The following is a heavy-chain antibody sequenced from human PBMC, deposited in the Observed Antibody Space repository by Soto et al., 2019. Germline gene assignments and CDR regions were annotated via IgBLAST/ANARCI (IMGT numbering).Heavy chain of an antibody. CDR3: AREIYSSSSLFNYYYYYMDV. V-gene: IGHV3-66*01. J-gene: IGHJ6*03. CDR2: IYSGCNT. D-gene: IGHD6-6*01. CDR1: GFTASSNY. Sequence: EVQLVESGGGLVQPGGSLRLSCAASGFTASSNYMSWVRQAPGKGLEWVSVIYSGCNTYYADSVKGRFTISRDNSKNTLYLQMNSLRAEDTAVYYCAREIYSSSSLFNYYYYYMDVWGKGTTVTVSS.